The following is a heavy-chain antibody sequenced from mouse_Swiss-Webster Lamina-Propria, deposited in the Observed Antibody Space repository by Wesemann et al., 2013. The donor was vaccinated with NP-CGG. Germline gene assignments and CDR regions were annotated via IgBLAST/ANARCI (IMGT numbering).Heavy chain of an antibody. CDR1: GYTFTSYW. CDR3: ARPYYGNYEGAMDY. J-gene: IGHJ4*01. V-gene: IGHV1S81*02. CDR2: INPSNGRT. Sequence: QVQLQQPGAELVKPGASVKLSCKASGYTFTSYWMHWVKQRPGQGLEWIGEINPSNGRTNYNEKFKSKATLTVDKSSSTAYMQLSSLTSEDSAVYYCARPYYGNYEGAMDYWGQGTSVTVSS. D-gene: IGHD2-10*01.